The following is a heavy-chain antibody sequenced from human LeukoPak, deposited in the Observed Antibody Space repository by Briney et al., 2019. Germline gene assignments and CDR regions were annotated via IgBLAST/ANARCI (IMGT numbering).Heavy chain of an antibody. D-gene: IGHD6-13*01. CDR3: ARLAISSIWSVYFDY. CDR1: GYSFTSYW. V-gene: IGHV5-51*01. J-gene: IGHJ4*02. CDR2: IYPGDSNT. Sequence: GESLNISCEGSGYSFTSYWSGWVGQLPGKGLDWMGVIYPGDSNTRYSPSFQGQVTISADKSISTAYLQWSGLKASDTAMYYCARLAISSIWSVYFDYWGQGTLVTVSS.